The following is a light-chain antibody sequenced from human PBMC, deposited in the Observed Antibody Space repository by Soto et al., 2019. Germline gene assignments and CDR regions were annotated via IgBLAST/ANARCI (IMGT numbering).Light chain of an antibody. V-gene: IGKV1-39*01. CDR1: QSIDRY. CDR3: QQTYSTLWT. Sequence: DIQMTQSPSSLSASVGDRVTITCRASQSIDRYLNWYQQKPGKAPKLLIYATSSLQSGVPSRFSGSGSGTDFTLTISSLQPEDFAAYYCQQTYSTLWTFGQGTKVEIK. CDR2: ATS. J-gene: IGKJ1*01.